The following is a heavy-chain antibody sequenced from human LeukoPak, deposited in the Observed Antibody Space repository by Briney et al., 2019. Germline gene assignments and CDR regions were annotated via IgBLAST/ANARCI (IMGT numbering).Heavy chain of an antibody. Sequence: SETLSLTCAVYGGSFSGYYWSWIRQPPGKGLEWIREINHSGSTNYNPSLKSRITISVDTSKNQFSLKLSSVTAADTAVYYCARGLSAIVYWGQGTLVTVSS. J-gene: IGHJ4*02. CDR1: GGSFSGYY. D-gene: IGHD2-15*01. V-gene: IGHV4-34*01. CDR3: ARGLSAIVY. CDR2: INHSGST.